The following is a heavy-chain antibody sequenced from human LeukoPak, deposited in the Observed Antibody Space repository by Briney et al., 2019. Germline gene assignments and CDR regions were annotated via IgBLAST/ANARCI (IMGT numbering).Heavy chain of an antibody. CDR2: NSSSSSTI. D-gene: IGHD3-3*01. Sequence: LTGGSLRLSCAASGFTFSSYSMNWVRQAPGKGLEWVSYNSSSSSTIYYADSVKGRFTISRDNAKNSLYLQMNSLRDEYTAVYYCGSLRFLEWLLNNYWGEGTLVTVS. CDR3: GSLRFLEWLLNNY. V-gene: IGHV3-48*02. J-gene: IGHJ4*02. CDR1: GFTFSSYS.